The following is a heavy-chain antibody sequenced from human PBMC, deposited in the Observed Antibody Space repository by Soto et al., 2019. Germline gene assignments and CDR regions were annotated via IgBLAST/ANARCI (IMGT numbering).Heavy chain of an antibody. CDR1: GFTFSSYA. V-gene: IGHV3-23*01. Sequence: ESGGGLVQPGGSLRLSCAASGFTFSSYAMSWVRQAPGKGLEWVSAISGSGGSTYYADSVKGRFTISRDNSKNTLYLQMNSLRAEDTAVYYCAKGVRITIFGVVTGYYYYGMDVWGQGTTVTVSS. CDR3: AKGVRITIFGVVTGYYYYGMDV. D-gene: IGHD3-3*01. J-gene: IGHJ6*02. CDR2: ISGSGGST.